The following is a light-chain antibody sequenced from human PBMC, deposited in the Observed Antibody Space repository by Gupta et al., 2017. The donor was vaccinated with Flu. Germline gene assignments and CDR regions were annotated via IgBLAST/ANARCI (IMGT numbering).Light chain of an antibody. CDR2: EGS. J-gene: IGLJ1*01. V-gene: IGLV2-23*01. CDR1: SRDVGSYNL. CDR3: CAYAGSSFYV. Sequence: SALTQPASVSVSPGQSITISCPGTSRDVGSYNLVYWYPQHPGKAPKRMIYEGSKRPSGVSNRFSGSKNGNTATLTISELEAEDEADYYCCAYAGSSFYVFGTGTKVTVL.